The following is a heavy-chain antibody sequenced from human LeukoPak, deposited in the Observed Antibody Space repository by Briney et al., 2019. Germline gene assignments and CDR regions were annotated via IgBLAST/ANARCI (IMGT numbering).Heavy chain of an antibody. CDR1: GYSFTSYW. CDR2: IYLGDSDT. J-gene: IGHJ4*02. V-gene: IGHV5-51*01. Sequence: GESLKISCKGSGYSFTSYWIGWVRQMPGKGLEWLGIIYLGDSDTRYSPSFQGQVTNSADKSISTAYLQWSSLKASDTAMYYCARQIPRKYYYGSGSIYYFDYWGQGTLVTVSS. D-gene: IGHD3-10*01. CDR3: ARQIPRKYYYGSGSIYYFDY.